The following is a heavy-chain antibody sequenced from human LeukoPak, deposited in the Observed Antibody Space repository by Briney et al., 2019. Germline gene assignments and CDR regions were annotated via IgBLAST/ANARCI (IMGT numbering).Heavy chain of an antibody. CDR3: ARGHLWLQN. D-gene: IGHD3-3*02. CDR1: GFTFSHFW. CDR2: INQDGSEK. Sequence: RAGGSLRLSCAASGFTFSHFWMTWVRQAPGEGLEWVASINQDGSEKYYVDSVKGRFIISRDNAKSSLYLQMDSLRAEETAVYHCARGHLWLQNWGQGTLVTVSS. V-gene: IGHV3-7*03. J-gene: IGHJ4*02.